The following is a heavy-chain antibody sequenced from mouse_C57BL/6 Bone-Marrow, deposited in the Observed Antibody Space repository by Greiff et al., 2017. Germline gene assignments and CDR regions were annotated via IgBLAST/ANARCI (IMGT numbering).Heavy chain of an antibody. D-gene: IGHD2-4*01. Sequence: EVQLQESGAELVRPGASVKLSCTASGFNIKDDYMHWVKQRPEQGLEWIGRIDPENGDTEYASKFQGKATITADTSSNTAYLQLSSLTSEDTAVYYCTTDDYDKMAWFAYWGQGTLVTVSA. CDR1: GFNIKDDY. J-gene: IGHJ3*01. CDR3: TTDDYDKMAWFAY. V-gene: IGHV14-4*01. CDR2: IDPENGDT.